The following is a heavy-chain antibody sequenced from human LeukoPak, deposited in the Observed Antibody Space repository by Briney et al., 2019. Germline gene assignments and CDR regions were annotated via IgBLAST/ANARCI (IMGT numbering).Heavy chain of an antibody. D-gene: IGHD1-26*01. CDR3: ARDQKVYSGGYYGAYYFDY. V-gene: IGHV1-69*04. Sequence: SVKVSCKASGGTCSSYTISWVRQAPGQGLEWMGRIIPILGIANYAQKFQGRVTITADKSTSTAYMELSSLRSEDTAVYYCARDQKVYSGGYYGAYYFDYWGQGTLVTVSS. CDR2: IIPILGIA. CDR1: GGTCSSYT. J-gene: IGHJ4*02.